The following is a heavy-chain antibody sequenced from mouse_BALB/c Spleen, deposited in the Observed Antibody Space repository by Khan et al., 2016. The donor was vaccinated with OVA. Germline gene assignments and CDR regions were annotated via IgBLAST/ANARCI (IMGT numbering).Heavy chain of an antibody. Sequence: IQLVQSGPELMKPGTSVKISCKASGYSFTSYYIHWVKQSHGKSLQWIGYIDPFNGDTTYNQKFKGKATLTVDKSSSTAYMHLSSLTSEDSAVYYCARHGYVGWFAYWGQGTLVTVSA. D-gene: IGHD2-2*01. V-gene: IGHV1S135*01. J-gene: IGHJ3*01. CDR2: IDPFNGDT. CDR3: ARHGYVGWFAY. CDR1: GYSFTSYY.